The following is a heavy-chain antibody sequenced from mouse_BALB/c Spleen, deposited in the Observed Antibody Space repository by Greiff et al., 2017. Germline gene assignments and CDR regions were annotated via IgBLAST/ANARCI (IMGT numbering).Heavy chain of an antibody. D-gene: IGHD2-9*01. J-gene: IGHJ3*01. V-gene: IGHV3-6*02. CDR3: ARPSYGYDSWFAY. CDR2: ISYDGSN. CDR1: GYSITSGYY. Sequence: EVQLQQSGPGLVKPSQSLSLTCSVTGYSITSGYYWNWIRQFPGNKLEWMGYISYDGSNNYNPSLKNRISITRDTSKNQFFLKLNSVTTEDTATYYCARPSYGYDSWFAYWGQGTLVTVSA.